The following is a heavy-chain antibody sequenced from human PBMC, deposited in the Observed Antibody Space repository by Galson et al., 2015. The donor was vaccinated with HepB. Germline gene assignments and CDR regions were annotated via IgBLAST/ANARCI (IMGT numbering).Heavy chain of an antibody. CDR2: IKSKTYGETT. V-gene: IGHV3-15*01. D-gene: IGHD5-24*01. CDR1: GFTFTSYA. Sequence: SLRLSCAASGFTFTSYAIHWVRQAPGKGLEWVGRIKSKTYGETTDYAAHVKGRFTISRDDSKKTLYLQLNNLKTEDTAVFYCATGEDGHSYWGQGTLVTVSA. CDR3: ATGEDGHSY. J-gene: IGHJ4*02.